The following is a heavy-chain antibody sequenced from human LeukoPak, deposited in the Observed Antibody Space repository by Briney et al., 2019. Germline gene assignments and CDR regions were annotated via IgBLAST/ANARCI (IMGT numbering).Heavy chain of an antibody. V-gene: IGHV4-59*12. J-gene: IGHJ1*01. CDR2: IYYSGST. CDR3: ARLKYYYDSSGYRAVYFQH. CDR1: GGSISCYY. D-gene: IGHD3-22*01. Sequence: SETLSLTCTVSGGSISCYYWSLIRQPPGKGLEWTGYIYYSGSTNYNPSLKSRVTISVDNSKNQLSLKLSSVTAADTAVYCCARLKYYYDSSGYRAVYFQHWGQGTLVTASS.